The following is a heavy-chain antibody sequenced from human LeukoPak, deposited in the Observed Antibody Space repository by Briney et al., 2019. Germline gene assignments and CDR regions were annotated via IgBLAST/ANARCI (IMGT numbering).Heavy chain of an antibody. CDR2: INPNSGGT. Sequence: ASVKVSCXASGYTFTGYYMHCVRQAPGQGLEWMGRINPNSGGTNYAQKFQGRVTMTRDTSISTAYMELSRLRSDDTAVYYCASGYYYDSSGYESSSWGQGTLVTVSS. J-gene: IGHJ5*02. CDR3: ASGYYYDSSGYESSS. D-gene: IGHD3-22*01. V-gene: IGHV1-2*06. CDR1: GYTFTGYY.